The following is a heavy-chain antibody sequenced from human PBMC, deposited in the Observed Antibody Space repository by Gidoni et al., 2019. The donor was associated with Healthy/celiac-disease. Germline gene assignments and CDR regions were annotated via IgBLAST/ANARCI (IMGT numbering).Heavy chain of an antibody. D-gene: IGHD6-13*01. V-gene: IGHV4-34*01. CDR3: ARVRAARYFDL. Sequence: EINHSGSTNYNPSLKSRVTISVDTSKKQFSLKLSSVTAADTAVYYCARVRAARYFDLWGRGTLVTVSS. CDR2: INHSGST. J-gene: IGHJ2*01.